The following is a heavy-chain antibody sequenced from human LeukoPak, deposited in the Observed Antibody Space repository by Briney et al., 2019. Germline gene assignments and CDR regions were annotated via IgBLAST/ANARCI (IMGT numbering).Heavy chain of an antibody. J-gene: IGHJ4*02. CDR2: IYSGGST. V-gene: IGHV3-53*01. Sequence: GGSLRLSCAASGFTVSSNYMSWVRQAPGKGLEWVSVIYSGGSTYYADSVKGRFTISRDNSKNTLYLQMNSLRAEDTAVYYCAANDFWSGYYSYWGQGTLDTVSS. D-gene: IGHD3-3*01. CDR1: GFTVSSNY. CDR3: AANDFWSGYYSY.